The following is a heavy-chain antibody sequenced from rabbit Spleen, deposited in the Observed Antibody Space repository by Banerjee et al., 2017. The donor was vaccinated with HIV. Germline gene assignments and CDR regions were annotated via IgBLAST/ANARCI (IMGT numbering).Heavy chain of an antibody. CDR3: ASSEGFPYYVGYVYFDAFDP. J-gene: IGHJ2*01. CDR1: GFSFSSSYW. Sequence: QQQLEESGGDLVKPEGSLTLTCTASGFSFSSSYWICWVRQAPGKGLEWIACIDAGSSGLTYYTSWAKGRFTISKTSSTTVTLQMTSLTAADTATYFCASSEGFPYYVGYVYFDAFDPWGPGTLVTVS. V-gene: IGHV1S45*01. D-gene: IGHD6-1*01. CDR2: IDAGSSGLT.